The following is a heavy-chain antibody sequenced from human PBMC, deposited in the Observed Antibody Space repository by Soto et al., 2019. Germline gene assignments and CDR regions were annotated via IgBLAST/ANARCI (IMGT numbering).Heavy chain of an antibody. J-gene: IGHJ6*02. CDR3: ARERTIFGVVIFYGMDV. CDR2: ISSSGNTI. V-gene: IGHV3-48*03. CDR1: GFTYSSYE. D-gene: IGHD3-3*01. Sequence: PGGSLRLSCAASGFTYSSYEMNWVRQAPGKGLEWVSYISSSGNTIYYADSVRGRFTISRDNAKNSLYLQMNSLRAEDTAVYYCARERTIFGVVIFYGMDVWGQGTTVTVSS.